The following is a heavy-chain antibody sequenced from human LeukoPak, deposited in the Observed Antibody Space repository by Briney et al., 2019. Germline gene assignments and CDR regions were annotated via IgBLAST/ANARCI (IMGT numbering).Heavy chain of an antibody. CDR1: GYSFTSYG. Sequence: GASVKVSCKTSGYSFTSYGVNWVRQAPGQGREWLGWISGYNGNTDYAQKFQGRVTMTTDTSTTTAYMELRSMRSDDTAVYYCARAPRVASTGRFDYWGQGTLVTVSS. D-gene: IGHD6-13*01. V-gene: IGHV1-18*01. CDR2: ISGYNGNT. CDR3: ARAPRVASTGRFDY. J-gene: IGHJ4*02.